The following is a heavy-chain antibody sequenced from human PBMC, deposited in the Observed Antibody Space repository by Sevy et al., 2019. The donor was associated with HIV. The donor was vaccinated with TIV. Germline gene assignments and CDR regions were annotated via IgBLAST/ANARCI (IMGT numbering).Heavy chain of an antibody. CDR2: TDPEDGET. V-gene: IGHV1-24*01. CDR1: GHRLSDLS. Sequence: ASVKVSCKVSGHRLSDLSIHWVKQALGQGLEWMGGTDPEDGETIYSQKFQGRVTMTEDSSTDTAYMELSSLRSPDTGVYYCAAQIGASDGLDVWGQGTMVTVSS. CDR3: AAQIGASDGLDV. D-gene: IGHD5-12*01. J-gene: IGHJ3*01.